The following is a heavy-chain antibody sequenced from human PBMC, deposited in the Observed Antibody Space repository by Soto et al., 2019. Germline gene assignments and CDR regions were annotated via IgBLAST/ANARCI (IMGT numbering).Heavy chain of an antibody. Sequence: QVQLVQSGGEVKKPGASVKVSCKASGYTFTTSGVSWVRQAPGQGLEWMGWVSGYNVNTKYEEKFHDRVTITTDISTSTAYLELRSLTTDDKAVYYCARAGELPYYYYGMDVWGQGTTVIVSS. CDR2: VSGYNVNT. CDR1: GYTFTTSG. V-gene: IGHV1-18*01. D-gene: IGHD1-7*01. CDR3: ARAGELPYYYYGMDV. J-gene: IGHJ6*02.